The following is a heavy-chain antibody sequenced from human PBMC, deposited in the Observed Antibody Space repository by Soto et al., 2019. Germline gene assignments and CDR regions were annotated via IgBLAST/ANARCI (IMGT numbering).Heavy chain of an antibody. CDR3: ASPLLPGIAVAGENYYYYGMDV. V-gene: IGHV1-3*01. D-gene: IGHD6-19*01. J-gene: IGHJ6*02. CDR1: GYTFTSYA. CDR2: INAGNGNT. Sequence: ASVKVSCKASGYTFTSYAMHWVRQAPGQRLEWMGWINAGNGNTKYSQKFQGRVTITRDTSASTAYMELSSLRSEDTAVYYCASPLLPGIAVAGENYYYYGMDVWGQGTTVTVSS.